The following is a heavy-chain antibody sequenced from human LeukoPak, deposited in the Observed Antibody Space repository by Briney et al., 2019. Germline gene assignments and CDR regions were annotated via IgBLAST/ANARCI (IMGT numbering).Heavy chain of an antibody. J-gene: IGHJ4*02. D-gene: IGHD5-18*01. CDR1: GFTVSSNY. CDR2: IYPNGNT. CDR3: ARRGHGYGSPFDY. V-gene: IGHV3-66*04. Sequence: GGSLRLSCAASGFTVSSNYVNWVRQAPGKGLEWVSMIYPNGNTFYTDSVKGRFTISRDNSKNTLDLQMSSLRAEDTAVYYCARRGHGYGSPFDYWGQGTLVTVSS.